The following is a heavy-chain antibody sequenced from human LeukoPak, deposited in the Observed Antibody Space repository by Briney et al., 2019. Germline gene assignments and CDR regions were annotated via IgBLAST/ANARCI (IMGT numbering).Heavy chain of an antibody. J-gene: IGHJ6*03. Sequence: SETLSLTCAVSGDSISSSNWWSWVRQPPGKGLEWIGEIYHSGSTNYNPSLKRRVTISVDTSKNQFSLKLSSVTAADTAVYYCARVRSSWYLYYYYYMDVWGKGTTVTVSS. CDR2: IYHSGST. D-gene: IGHD6-13*01. CDR3: ARVRSSWYLYYYYYMDV. CDR1: GDSISSSNW. V-gene: IGHV4-4*02.